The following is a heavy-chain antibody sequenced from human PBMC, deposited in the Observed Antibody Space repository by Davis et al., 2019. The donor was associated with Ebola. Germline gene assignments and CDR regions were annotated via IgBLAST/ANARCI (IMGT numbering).Heavy chain of an antibody. V-gene: IGHV1/OR15-2*02. D-gene: IGHD1-26*01. CDR2: ITTYNGNT. CDR3: ARGHSGSYDY. Sequence: ASVKVSCKASGYTFRNYYMHWVRQAPGQGLEWMGWITTYNGNTDYSKKVQGRVTMTTDTSTSTAYMELNSLTSDDTAFYYCARGHSGSYDYWGQGTLVTVSS. J-gene: IGHJ4*02. CDR1: GYTFRNYY.